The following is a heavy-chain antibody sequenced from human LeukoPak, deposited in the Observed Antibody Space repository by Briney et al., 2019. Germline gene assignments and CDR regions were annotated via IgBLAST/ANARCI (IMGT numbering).Heavy chain of an antibody. CDR1: GGSFSGYY. J-gene: IGHJ5*02. D-gene: IGHD3-22*01. CDR2: INHSGST. Sequence: SETLSLTCAVYGGSFSGYYWSWIRQPPGKGLEWIGEINHSGSTNYNPSLKSRVTISVDTSKNQFSLKLSSVTAADTAVYYCARRSGYYYRNWFDPWGQGTLVTVSS. CDR3: ARRSGYYYRNWFDP. V-gene: IGHV4-34*01.